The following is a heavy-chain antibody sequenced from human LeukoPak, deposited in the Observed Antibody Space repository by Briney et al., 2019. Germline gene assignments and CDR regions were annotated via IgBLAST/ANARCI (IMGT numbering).Heavy chain of an antibody. Sequence: PGGSLRLSCAASGFSVSSTHLSWVRQAPGKELEWVSIIYRGGTTSYADSVKGRFTISRDNSKNTLYLQMNSLRAEDKAVYYCARQGNGSYHYYYYMDVWGKGTTVTVSS. CDR3: ARQGNGSYHYYYYMDV. CDR2: IYRGGTT. D-gene: IGHD1-26*01. J-gene: IGHJ6*03. CDR1: GFSVSSTH. V-gene: IGHV3-53*01.